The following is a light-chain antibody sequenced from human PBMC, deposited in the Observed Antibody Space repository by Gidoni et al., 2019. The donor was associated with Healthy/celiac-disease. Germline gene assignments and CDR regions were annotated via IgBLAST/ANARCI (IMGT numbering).Light chain of an antibody. CDR2: EVS. CDR1: SSDVGGYNY. V-gene: IGLV2-14*01. Sequence: QSALTQPASVSGSPGQSITISCTGTSSDVGGYNYVSWYQQHPAKAPKLMIYEVSNRPSGVSNRFSGSKSGNTASLTISGLQAEDEADYYCSSYTSSSTLEGVVFGGGTKLTVL. CDR3: SSYTSSSTLEGVV. J-gene: IGLJ2*01.